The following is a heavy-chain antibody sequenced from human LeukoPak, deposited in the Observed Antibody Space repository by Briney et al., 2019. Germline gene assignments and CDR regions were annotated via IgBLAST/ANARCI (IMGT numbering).Heavy chain of an antibody. Sequence: GRSLRLSCAASGFTFSSYAMHWVRQAPGKGLEWVAVISYDGSNKYYADSVKGRFTISRDNSKNTLYLQMNSLRAEDTAVYYCARSTGYSSGWYLDYYYYGMDVWGQGTTVTVSS. V-gene: IGHV3-30-3*01. CDR3: ARSTGYSSGWYLDYYYYGMDV. D-gene: IGHD6-19*01. CDR2: ISYDGSNK. CDR1: GFTFSSYA. J-gene: IGHJ6*02.